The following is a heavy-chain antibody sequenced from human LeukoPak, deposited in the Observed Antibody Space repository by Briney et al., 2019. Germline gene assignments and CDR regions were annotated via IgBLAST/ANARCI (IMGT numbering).Heavy chain of an antibody. V-gene: IGHV3-20*04. CDR2: INWNGGST. J-gene: IGHJ6*03. CDR1: GFTFDDHG. D-gene: IGHD1-1*01. Sequence: GGSLRLSCAASGFTFDDHGMTWVRQVPGKGLEWVSGINWNGGSTDYADSVKGRSTVSRDNAKNSLYLQMNSLRVEDTGLYYCARYLEATETTWHYMDVWGKGTTVTISS. CDR3: ARYLEATETTWHYMDV.